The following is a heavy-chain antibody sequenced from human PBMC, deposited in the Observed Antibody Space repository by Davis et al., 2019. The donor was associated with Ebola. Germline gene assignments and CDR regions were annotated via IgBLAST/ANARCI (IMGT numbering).Heavy chain of an antibody. CDR3: ASAKYSSSWYPTFDY. CDR1: GFTFSDYY. J-gene: IGHJ4*02. D-gene: IGHD6-13*01. CDR2: ISSSGSTI. Sequence: GESLKISCAASGFTFSDYYMSWIRQAPGKGLEWVSYISSSGSTIYYADSVKGRFTISRDNAKNSLYLQMNSLRAEDTAVYYCASAKYSSSWYPTFDYWGQGTLVTVSS. V-gene: IGHV3-11*04.